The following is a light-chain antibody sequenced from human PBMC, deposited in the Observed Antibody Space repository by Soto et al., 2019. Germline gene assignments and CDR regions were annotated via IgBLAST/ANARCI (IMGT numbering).Light chain of an antibody. CDR3: HQRSTWPFT. J-gene: IGKJ3*01. CDR2: DAS. CDR1: QSICSY. V-gene: IGKV3-11*01. Sequence: EIGLTQSPATLSLSPGERATLSCRASQSICSYLAWYQQKPDQAPRLLIYDASNRATGIPARFSGSGSGTDFTLTISSLEPEDFAVYYCHQRSTWPFTFGPGTKVDIK.